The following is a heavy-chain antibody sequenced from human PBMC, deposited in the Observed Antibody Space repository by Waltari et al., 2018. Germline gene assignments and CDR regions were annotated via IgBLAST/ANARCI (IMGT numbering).Heavy chain of an antibody. CDR2: ISYAGAT. Sequence: GGSITSSRPYWGWIRQPPGQGLEWIGTISYAGATYSSPSLNSRVTVSRDTPKNQLSLTLGSVTASDTAVYYCATYIGASVGTAAFDVWGQGAMVTVSS. CDR3: ATYIGASVGTAAFDV. CDR1: GGSITSSRPY. J-gene: IGHJ3*01. V-gene: IGHV4-39*01. D-gene: IGHD5-12*01.